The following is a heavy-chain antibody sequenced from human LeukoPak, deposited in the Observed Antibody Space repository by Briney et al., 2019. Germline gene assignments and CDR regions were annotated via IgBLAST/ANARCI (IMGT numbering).Heavy chain of an antibody. Sequence: GGSLRLSCAAAGLTVSRSYMIWVRQAPGKGLEWVSIIYSGGNTYYADSVKGRFTISRDNSKNTLFLQMNSLRADDTAVYYCARDWGKGDYWGQGTLVTVSS. CDR3: ARDWGKGDY. J-gene: IGHJ4*02. D-gene: IGHD3-16*01. V-gene: IGHV3-66*01. CDR2: IYSGGNT. CDR1: GLTVSRSY.